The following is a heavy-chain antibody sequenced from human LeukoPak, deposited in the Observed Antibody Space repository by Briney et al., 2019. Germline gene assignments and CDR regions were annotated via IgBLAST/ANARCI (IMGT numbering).Heavy chain of an antibody. J-gene: IGHJ4*02. CDR3: TADFFGRFLEWWFDY. D-gene: IGHD3-3*01. CDR1: GFTFSNAW. V-gene: IGHV3-15*01. Sequence: GGSLRLSCAASGFTFSNAWMSWVRQAPGKGLEWVGRIKSKTDGGTTDYAAPVKGRFTISRDDSKNTLYLQMNSLKTEDTAVYYCTADFFGRFLEWWFDYWGQGTLVTVSS. CDR2: IKSKTDGGTT.